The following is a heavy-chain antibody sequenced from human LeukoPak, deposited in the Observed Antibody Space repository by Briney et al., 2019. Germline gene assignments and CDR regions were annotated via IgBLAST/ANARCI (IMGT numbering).Heavy chain of an antibody. CDR2: ISYDGSNK. Sequence: GRSLRLSCAASGFTFSSYAMHWVRQAPGKGLEWVAVISYDGSNKYYADSVKGRFTISRDSSKDTLFLQLNSLRAEDTAVYYCARRRPLDYWGQGTLVTVSS. V-gene: IGHV3-30*14. J-gene: IGHJ4*02. CDR1: GFTFSSYA. CDR3: ARRRPLDY.